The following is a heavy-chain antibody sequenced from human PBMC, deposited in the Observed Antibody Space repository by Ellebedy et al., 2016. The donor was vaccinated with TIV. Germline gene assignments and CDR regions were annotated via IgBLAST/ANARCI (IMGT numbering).Heavy chain of an antibody. Sequence: SETLSLXCAVSGGSISSYYWSWIRQPPGKGLEWIGYIYYSGSTNYNPSLKSRVTISVDTSKNQFSLKLSSVTAADTAVYYCARDSSTRYYYYGMDVWGQGTTVTVSS. CDR2: IYYSGST. V-gene: IGHV4-59*12. J-gene: IGHJ6*02. D-gene: IGHD2-2*01. CDR1: GGSISSYY. CDR3: ARDSSTRYYYYGMDV.